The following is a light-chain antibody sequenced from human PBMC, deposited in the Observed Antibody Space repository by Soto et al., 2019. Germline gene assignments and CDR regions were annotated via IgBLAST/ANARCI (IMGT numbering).Light chain of an antibody. V-gene: IGKV3-20*01. Sequence: EIVLTQSPGTLSLSPGETATLSCRASQSVTNSQLAWYQQKPGQAPRLLIYAASSRATGIPDRFSGRGSVTDFTLTLSRLEPEDFAVYYCQQYGSSPRTFGQGTKVEIK. CDR2: AAS. CDR1: QSVTNSQ. CDR3: QQYGSSPRT. J-gene: IGKJ1*01.